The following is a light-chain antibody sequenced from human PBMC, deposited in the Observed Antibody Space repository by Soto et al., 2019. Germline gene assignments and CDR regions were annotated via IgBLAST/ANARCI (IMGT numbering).Light chain of an antibody. CDR2: AVS. CDR3: QQANCFPTT. J-gene: IGKJ5*01. V-gene: IGKV1-12*01. CDR1: QGIKNW. Sequence: DIQVTLSRRPVSTYVRDRVSLTCWASQGIKNWLAWYQQHRGKAPERLIYAVSYLQSGVPSRFSGSGGGTHFTLTISSLQPDDFATYYCQQANCFPTTFGHGTDWR.